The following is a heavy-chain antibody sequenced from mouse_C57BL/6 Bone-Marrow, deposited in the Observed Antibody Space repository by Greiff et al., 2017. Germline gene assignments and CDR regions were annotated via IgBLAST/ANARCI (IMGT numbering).Heavy chain of an antibody. D-gene: IGHD4-1*01. Sequence: VQLQQPGAELVRPGTSVKLSCKASGYTFTSYWMHWVKQRPGQGLEWIGVIDPSDSYTNYNQKFKGKATLTVDTSSSTAYMQLSSLTSEDSAVYYCARRLGENFDYWGQGTTLTVSS. CDR3: ARRLGENFDY. J-gene: IGHJ2*01. V-gene: IGHV1-59*01. CDR2: IDPSDSYT. CDR1: GYTFTSYW.